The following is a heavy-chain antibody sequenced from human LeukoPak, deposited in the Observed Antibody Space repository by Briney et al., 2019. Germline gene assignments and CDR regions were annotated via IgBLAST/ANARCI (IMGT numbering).Heavy chain of an antibody. V-gene: IGHV3-21*06. J-gene: IGHJ4*02. CDR2: ISSGSIYI. Sequence: GGSLRLSCAASGFTFSSYSMNWVRQAPGKGLEWVSSISSGSIYIFYADSVKGRFTISRDNAKNSLYLQMNSLRVDDTAVYHCARNQTPRYDSSGYSDYWGQGTLVTVSS. CDR1: GFTFSSYS. D-gene: IGHD3-22*01. CDR3: ARNQTPRYDSSGYSDY.